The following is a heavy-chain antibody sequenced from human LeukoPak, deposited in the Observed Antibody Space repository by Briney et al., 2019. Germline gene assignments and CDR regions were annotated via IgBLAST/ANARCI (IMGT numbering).Heavy chain of an antibody. Sequence: SQTLSLTCNVSGGSISSGGNYWSSIPQHPGKGLEWIGYISYSGDTYYNPSLKSRVTISVDTSKNQFFLKLSSVTAADTAVYYCGSGGAATAWWYFDLWGRGTLVTVSS. CDR1: GGSISSGGNY. J-gene: IGHJ2*01. D-gene: IGHD6-25*01. V-gene: IGHV4-31*03. CDR2: ISYSGDT. CDR3: GSGGAATAWWYFDL.